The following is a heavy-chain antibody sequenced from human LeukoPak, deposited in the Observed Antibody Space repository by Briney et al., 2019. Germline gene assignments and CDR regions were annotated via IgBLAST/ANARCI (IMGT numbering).Heavy chain of an antibody. D-gene: IGHD3-10*01. Sequence: SETLSLTCTVSGGSISSYYWSWIRQPAGKGLEWIGRIYTSGSTNYNPSLKSRVTMSVDTSKNQFSLKLSSVTAADTAVYYCARVSQGAWFGELSPSGYWGQGTLVTVSS. CDR3: ARVSQGAWFGELSPSGY. CDR2: IYTSGST. J-gene: IGHJ4*02. CDR1: GGSISSYY. V-gene: IGHV4-4*07.